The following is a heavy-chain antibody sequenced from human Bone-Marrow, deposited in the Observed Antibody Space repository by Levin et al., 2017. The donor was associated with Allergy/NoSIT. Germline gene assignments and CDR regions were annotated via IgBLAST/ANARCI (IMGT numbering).Heavy chain of an antibody. V-gene: IGHV1-69*13. D-gene: IGHD3-9*01. CDR1: GGTFSSYA. CDR2: IIPIFGTA. CDR3: ARDPASYYDILTGSGQGDYYMDV. Sequence: ASVKVSCKASGGTFSSYAISWVRQAPGQGLEWMGGIIPIFGTANYAQKFQGRVTITADESTSTAYMELSSLRSEDTAVYYCARDPASYYDILTGSGQGDYYMDVWGKGTTVTVSS. J-gene: IGHJ6*03.